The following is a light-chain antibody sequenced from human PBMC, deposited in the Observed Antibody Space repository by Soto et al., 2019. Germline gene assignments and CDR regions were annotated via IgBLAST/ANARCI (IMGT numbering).Light chain of an antibody. V-gene: IGKV3-20*01. CDR2: GAS. CDR1: QSVSTRY. J-gene: IGKJ1*01. CDR3: QQYGSSGT. Sequence: ESVLTPSPGTLSLSPGERATLSCRASQSVSTRYLAWSQQKPGQAPRLLIYGASNRATGIPDRFSGSGSGTDFTLTISRLEPEDFAVYYCQQYGSSGTFGQGTKVDIK.